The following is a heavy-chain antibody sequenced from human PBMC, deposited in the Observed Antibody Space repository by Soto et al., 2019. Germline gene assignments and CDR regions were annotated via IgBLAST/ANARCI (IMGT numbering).Heavy chain of an antibody. CDR3: ARDIRYYDFWSGPSHYYGMDV. Sequence: PGGSLRLSCAASGFTFSSYWMSWVRQAPGKGLEWVANIKQDGSEKYYVDSVKGRFTISRDNAKNSLYLQMNSLRAEDTAVYYCARDIRYYDFWSGPSHYYGMDVWGQGTTVTVSS. D-gene: IGHD3-3*01. CDR1: GFTFSSYW. CDR2: IKQDGSEK. V-gene: IGHV3-7*01. J-gene: IGHJ6*02.